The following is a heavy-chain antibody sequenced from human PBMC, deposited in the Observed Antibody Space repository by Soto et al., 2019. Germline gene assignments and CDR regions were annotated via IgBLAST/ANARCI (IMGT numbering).Heavy chain of an antibody. D-gene: IGHD3-3*01. CDR3: ARGSKLRFLEWLERGKNWFDP. Sequence: QVQLQQWGAGLLKPSETLSLTCAVYGGSFSGYYWSWIRQPPGKGLEWIGEINHSGSTNYNPSLKSRVTISVDTSKNQFSLKLSSVTAADTAVYYCARGSKLRFLEWLERGKNWFDPWGQGTLVTVSS. CDR2: INHSGST. J-gene: IGHJ5*02. V-gene: IGHV4-34*01. CDR1: GGSFSGYY.